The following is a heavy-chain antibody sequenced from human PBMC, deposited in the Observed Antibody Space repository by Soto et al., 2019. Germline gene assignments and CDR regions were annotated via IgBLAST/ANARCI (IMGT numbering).Heavy chain of an antibody. CDR3: ARGGSGGSYMDAFDI. V-gene: IGHV1-18*01. J-gene: IGHJ3*02. CDR2: ISAYNGNT. CDR1: GYTFTSYG. Sequence: ASVKVSCKSSGYTFTSYGISWVRQAPGQRLERIGWISAYNGNTNYAQKLQGRVTMTTNTSTSTDYMELRSLRSDDTAVYYCARGGSGGSYMDAFDIWGQGTMVTVSS. D-gene: IGHD2-15*01.